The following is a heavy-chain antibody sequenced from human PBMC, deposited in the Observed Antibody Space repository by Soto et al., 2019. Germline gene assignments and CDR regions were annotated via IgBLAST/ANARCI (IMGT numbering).Heavy chain of an antibody. CDR2: ISGNGGST. Sequence: EVHLLESGGGLVQPGGSLRLSCEASAFTFSNRAMSWVRQAPGKGLEWVSTISGNGGSTYYADSVRGRFTISRDNSKNTLYLQMNSLRDEDTAVYYCGPQILWFGELPDFDHWGQGTLVTVSS. CDR1: AFTFSNRA. V-gene: IGHV3-23*01. D-gene: IGHD3-10*01. J-gene: IGHJ4*02. CDR3: GPQILWFGELPDFDH.